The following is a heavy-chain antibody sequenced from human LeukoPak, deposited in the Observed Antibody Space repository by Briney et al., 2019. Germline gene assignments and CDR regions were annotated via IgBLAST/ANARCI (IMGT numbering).Heavy chain of an antibody. D-gene: IGHD2-21*02. CDR2: IYPGNSDT. J-gene: IGHJ4*02. Sequence: GESLKISCKGSGCSFTSYWVGWVRQMPGKDLEWMGVIYPGNSDTRYSPSFQGQVTISADKSISTAYLQWSSLKASDTAMYYCARQPYCGGDCYFYDYWGQGTLVTVSS. V-gene: IGHV5-51*01. CDR1: GCSFTSYW. CDR3: ARQPYCGGDCYFYDY.